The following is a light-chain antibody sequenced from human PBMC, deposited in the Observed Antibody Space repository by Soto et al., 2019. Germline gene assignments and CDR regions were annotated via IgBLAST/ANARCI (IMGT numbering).Light chain of an antibody. Sequence: ETVLTQSPATLSLSPGETATLSCRASEYVDIYLAWYQQKPGQAPRLLIYHASNRATGIPARFSGSGSGTDFTLTISSLEPEDSAVYYCQQRSNWPPLTFGGGTRVEIK. CDR2: HAS. J-gene: IGKJ4*01. V-gene: IGKV3-11*01. CDR3: QQRSNWPPLT. CDR1: EYVDIY.